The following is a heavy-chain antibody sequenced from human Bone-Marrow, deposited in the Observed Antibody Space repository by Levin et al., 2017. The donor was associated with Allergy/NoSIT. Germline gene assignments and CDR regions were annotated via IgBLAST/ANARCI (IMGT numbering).Heavy chain of an antibody. J-gene: IGHJ4*02. CDR2: IYYSGST. D-gene: IGHD5-24*01. CDR3: AGEDGYVFDH. V-gene: IGHV4-31*03. Sequence: SETLSLTCNPSGGSIRTGGYHWSWVRQHPGKGLEWIGYIYYSGSTYYNPSLKSRLTISIDTSKNQFSLRLTSVTAADTAVYYCAGEDGYVFDHWGQGTRVTVAS. CDR1: GGSIRTGGYH.